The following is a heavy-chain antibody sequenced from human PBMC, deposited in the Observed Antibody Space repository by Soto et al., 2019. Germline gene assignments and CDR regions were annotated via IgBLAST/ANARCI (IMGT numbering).Heavy chain of an antibody. J-gene: IGHJ4*02. V-gene: IGHV3-21*01. CDR1: GFTFSSYS. Sequence: GGSLSLSCAASGFTFSSYSMNWVRQAPGKGLEWVSSISSSSSYIYYADSVKGRFTISRDNAKNSLYLQMNSLRAEDTAVYYCARDGVRYDFWSGYLASDYWGQGTLVTVSS. CDR3: ARDGVRYDFWSGYLASDY. CDR2: ISSSSSYI. D-gene: IGHD3-3*01.